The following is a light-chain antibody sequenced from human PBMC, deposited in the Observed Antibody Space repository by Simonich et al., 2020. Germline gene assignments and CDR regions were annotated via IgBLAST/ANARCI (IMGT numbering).Light chain of an antibody. CDR1: TGAVTSGHY. CDR3: SSYTSSSTLV. J-gene: IGLJ3*02. V-gene: IGLV7-46*01. CDR2: DTS. Sequence: QAVVTQEPSLTVSPGGTVTLPCGSSTGAVTSGHYPYWFQQKPGQAPRTLIYDTSNKHAWTPARFSGSLLGGKAALTLSGAQPEDEADYYCSSYTSSSTLVFGGGTKLTVL.